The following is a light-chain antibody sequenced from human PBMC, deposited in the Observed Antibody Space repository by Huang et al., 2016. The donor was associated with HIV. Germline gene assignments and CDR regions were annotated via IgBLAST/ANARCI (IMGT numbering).Light chain of an antibody. Sequence: DVVMTQAPLSLPVTLGQPASMFCKSSQSLVSSDGNTYLNWFQQRPGQAPRRLIYQVSNRDSGVPQRFSGSGSGTHFTLIIKTVEAEDVAIYYCMQGTHWPGTFGPGTKMDI. CDR3: MQGTHWPGT. CDR2: QVS. V-gene: IGKV2-30*01. CDR1: QSLVSSDGNTY. J-gene: IGKJ1*01.